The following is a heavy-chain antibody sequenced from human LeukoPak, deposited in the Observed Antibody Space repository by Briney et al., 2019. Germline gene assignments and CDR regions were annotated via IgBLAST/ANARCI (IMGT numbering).Heavy chain of an antibody. CDR3: ARLEAGGSGSYYVPDAFDI. D-gene: IGHD3-10*01. J-gene: IGHJ3*02. Sequence: PSETLSLTCTVSGGSISSSSYYWGWIRQPPGKGLEWIGSIYYSGSTYYNPSLKSRVTISVDTSKNQFSLKLSSVTAADTAVYYCARLEAGGSGSYYVPDAFDIWGQGTMVTVSS. CDR1: GGSISSSSYY. CDR2: IYYSGST. V-gene: IGHV4-39*01.